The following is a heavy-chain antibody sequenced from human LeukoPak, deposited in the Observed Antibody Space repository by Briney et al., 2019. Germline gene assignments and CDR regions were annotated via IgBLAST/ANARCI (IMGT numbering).Heavy chain of an antibody. J-gene: IGHJ5*02. D-gene: IGHD6-13*01. CDR2: IYTSGST. Sequence: PSETLSLTCTVSGGSISSYYWSWIRQPAGKGLEWIGRIYTSGSTNYNPSLKSRVTMSVDTSKNQFSLKLSSVTAADTAVYYCAREGPGYHIAAAGQGTFDPWGQGTLVTVSS. V-gene: IGHV4-4*07. CDR3: AREGPGYHIAAAGQGTFDP. CDR1: GGSISSYY.